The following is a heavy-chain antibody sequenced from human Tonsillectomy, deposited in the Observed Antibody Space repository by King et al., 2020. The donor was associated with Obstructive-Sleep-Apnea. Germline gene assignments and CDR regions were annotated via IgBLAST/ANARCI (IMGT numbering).Heavy chain of an antibody. D-gene: IGHD1-26*01. V-gene: IGHV3-33*01. J-gene: IGHJ4*02. CDR2: IWYDGSNK. CDR1: GFTFGSYG. Sequence: VQLVESGGGVVQPGRSLRLSCAASGFTFGSYGMHWVRQAPGKGLEWVAVIWYDGSNKYYADSVKGRFTISRDNSKNTLYLQMNSLRAEDTAVYYCARDQVGAFDYWGQGTLVTVSS. CDR3: ARDQVGAFDY.